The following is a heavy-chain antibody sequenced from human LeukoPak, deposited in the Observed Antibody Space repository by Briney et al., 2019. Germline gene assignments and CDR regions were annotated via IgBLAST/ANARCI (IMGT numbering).Heavy chain of an antibody. V-gene: IGHV3-23*01. Sequence: GGSLRLSCAASGLTFSDYAMSWVRQAPGQGLEWVSGISGSAQRTYYADSVKGRFTISRDNFKRTLYLEMNSLRAEDTAVYYCAKRYIANTGPVDYWGQGTLVTVSS. CDR3: AKRYIANTGPVDY. J-gene: IGHJ4*02. CDR2: ISGSAQRT. CDR1: GLTFSDYA. D-gene: IGHD1-1*01.